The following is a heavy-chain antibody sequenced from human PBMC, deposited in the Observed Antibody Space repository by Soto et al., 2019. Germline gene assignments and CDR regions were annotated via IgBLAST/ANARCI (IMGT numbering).Heavy chain of an antibody. CDR3: ARDPCDFWSGSPVDY. Sequence: GGSLRLSCAASGFTFSSYWMSWVRQAPGKGLEWVANIKQDGSEKYYVDSVKGRFTISRDNAKNSLYLQMNSLRAEDTAVYFGARDPCDFWSGSPVDYWGQGTLVTVS. CDR2: IKQDGSEK. CDR1: GFTFSSYW. D-gene: IGHD3-3*01. J-gene: IGHJ4*02. V-gene: IGHV3-7*01.